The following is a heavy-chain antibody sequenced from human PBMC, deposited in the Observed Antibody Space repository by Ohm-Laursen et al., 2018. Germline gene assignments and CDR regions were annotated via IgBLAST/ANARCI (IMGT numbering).Heavy chain of an antibody. J-gene: IGHJ5*02. V-gene: IGHV3-9*01. CDR1: GFIFSSYA. CDR3: AKADSIAVAGNVPTLFDP. CDR2: ISWNSGSI. D-gene: IGHD6-19*01. Sequence: SLRLSCAASGFIFSSYAMSWVRQAPGKGLEWVSDISWNSGSIGYADSVKGRFTISRDNAKNSLYLQMNSLRAEDTALYYCAKADSIAVAGNVPTLFDPWGQGTLVTVSS.